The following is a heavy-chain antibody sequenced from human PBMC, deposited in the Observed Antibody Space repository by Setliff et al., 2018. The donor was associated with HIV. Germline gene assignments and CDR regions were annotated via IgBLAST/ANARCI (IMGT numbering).Heavy chain of an antibody. CDR3: AREPSLPYYDSSDYYHVPQYYFDY. V-gene: IGHV4-59*01. CDR1: GCSISSYY. J-gene: IGHJ4*02. D-gene: IGHD3-22*01. CDR2: IYYSGST. Sequence: SETLSLTCTVSGCSISSYYWSWIRQPPGKGLEWIGYIYYSGSTNYNPSLKSRVTISVDTSENQVSLRLSSVTAADTAVYFCAREPSLPYYDSSDYYHVPQYYFDYGGQGTPVTVSS.